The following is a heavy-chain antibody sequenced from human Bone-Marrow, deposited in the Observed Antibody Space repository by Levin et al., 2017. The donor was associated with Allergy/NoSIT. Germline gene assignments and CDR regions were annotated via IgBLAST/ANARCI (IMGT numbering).Heavy chain of an antibody. Sequence: GGSLRLSCAASGFTFSRYAMHWVRQAPGKGLEWVGVISFDGSGKYYADSVKGRFTISSDNSKNTLYLQMNSLRTEDTAVYSCAREAAVLGLDYWGQGTLVSVSS. CDR3: AREAAVLGLDY. CDR1: GFTFSRYA. D-gene: IGHD6-19*01. J-gene: IGHJ4*02. V-gene: IGHV3-30-3*01. CDR2: ISFDGSGK.